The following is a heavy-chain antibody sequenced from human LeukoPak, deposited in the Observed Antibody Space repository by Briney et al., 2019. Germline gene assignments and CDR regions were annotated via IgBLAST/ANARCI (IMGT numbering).Heavy chain of an antibody. D-gene: IGHD3-22*01. V-gene: IGHV1-69*01. CDR2: IIPIFGTA. CDR1: GGTFSSYA. Sequence: GSSVKVSCKASGGTFSSYAISWVRQAPGQGLEWMGGIIPIFGTANYAQKFQGRVTITADESTSTAYMELSSLRSEDTAVYYCAREYYDSSGYYYYYYGMDVWGQGTTVTVSS. J-gene: IGHJ6*02. CDR3: AREYYDSSGYYYYYYGMDV.